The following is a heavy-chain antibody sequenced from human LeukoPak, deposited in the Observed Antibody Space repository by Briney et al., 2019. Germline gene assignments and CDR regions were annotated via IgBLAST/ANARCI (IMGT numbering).Heavy chain of an antibody. CDR3: ARPRSRSMIVSIDY. CDR2: ISYDGSKK. V-gene: IGHV3-30*03. J-gene: IGHJ4*02. D-gene: IGHD5/OR15-5a*01. CDR1: GFTFSSYG. Sequence: GGSLRLSCAASGFTFSSYGMHWVRQAPGKGLEWVAVISYDGSKKYYADSVKGRFTISRDNSKNTLYLQMNSLRAEDTAVYYCARPRSRSMIVSIDYWGQGTLVTVSS.